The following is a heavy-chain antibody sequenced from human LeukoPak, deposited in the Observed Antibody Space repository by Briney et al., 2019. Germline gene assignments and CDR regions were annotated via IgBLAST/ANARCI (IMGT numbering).Heavy chain of an antibody. J-gene: IGHJ6*02. Sequence: GGSLRLFCITSGFPFDDHAMSWVRKAPGKGLDWVSFIRRKGYGGTTEYAASVKGRFTISRDDSKSIAYLQMNSLKSEDTAVYYCTRGPTGRWLYYGMDVWGQGTTVIVSS. CDR1: GFPFDDHA. D-gene: IGHD5-24*01. V-gene: IGHV3-49*04. CDR3: TRGPTGRWLYYGMDV. CDR2: IRRKGYGGTT.